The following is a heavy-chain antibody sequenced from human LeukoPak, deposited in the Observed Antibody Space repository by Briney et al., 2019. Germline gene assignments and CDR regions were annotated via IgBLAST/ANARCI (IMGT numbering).Heavy chain of an antibody. V-gene: IGHV3-30*04. J-gene: IGHJ4*02. D-gene: IGHD4-23*01. CDR2: ISFDEIYK. CDR3: AKDISPDYGGNSGYDY. CDR1: GLTFSTYA. Sequence: GGSLRLSCAASGLTFSTYAMNWVRQVPGKGLEWVALISFDEIYKYYTDSVKGRFTISRDNSKNSLYLQMNSLRTEDTALYYCAKDISPDYGGNSGYDYWGQGTLVTVSS.